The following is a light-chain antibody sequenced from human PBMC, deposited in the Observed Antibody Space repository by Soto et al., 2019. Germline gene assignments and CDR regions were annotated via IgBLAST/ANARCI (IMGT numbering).Light chain of an antibody. CDR3: SSYTISSTFYV. Sequence: QSALTQPASVSGSPGQSITISCTGTSSDVGGYNYVSWYQQHPGKAPKLMIDDVSNRPSGVSNRFSGSKSGNTASLTISGRQAEDEADYYCSSYTISSTFYVFGTGTKLTVL. J-gene: IGLJ1*01. CDR1: SSDVGGYNY. V-gene: IGLV2-14*01. CDR2: DVS.